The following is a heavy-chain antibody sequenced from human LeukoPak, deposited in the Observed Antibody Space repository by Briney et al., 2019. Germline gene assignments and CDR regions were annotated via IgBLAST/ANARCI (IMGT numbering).Heavy chain of an antibody. CDR1: GFTVSSNY. D-gene: IGHD3-10*01. CDR2: IYSGGST. V-gene: IGHV3-66*01. J-gene: IGHJ4*02. CDR3: ARAGSGSYYLSDY. Sequence: GGSLRLSCAASGFTVSSNYMSWVRQAPGKGLEWVSVIYSGGSTYYADSVKGRFTISRDNSKNTLYLQMNSLRAEDTAVYYCARAGSGSYYLSDYWGQGTLVTVSS.